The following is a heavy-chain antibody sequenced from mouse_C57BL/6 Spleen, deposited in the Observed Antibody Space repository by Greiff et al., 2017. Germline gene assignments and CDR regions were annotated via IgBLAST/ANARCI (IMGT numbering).Heavy chain of an antibody. Sequence: EVQLQESGAALVRPGASVKLSCTASGFNIKDDYMHWVKQRPEPGLEWIGWIDPENGDTEYASKFQGKATITADTSSNTAYLQLSSLTSEDTAVYYCTTGPLYMDYWGQGTSVTVSS. CDR3: TTGPLYMDY. CDR1: GFNIKDDY. J-gene: IGHJ4*01. CDR2: IDPENGDT. V-gene: IGHV14-4*01. D-gene: IGHD2-12*01.